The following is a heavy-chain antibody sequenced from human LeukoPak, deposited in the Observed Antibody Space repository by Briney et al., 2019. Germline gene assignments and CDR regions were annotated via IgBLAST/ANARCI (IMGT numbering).Heavy chain of an antibody. Sequence: ASLKVSCKASGYTFSSYGISWVRRAPGQGLEWMGWISAYNGNTNFAQEFQGRVTMTTDTSTSTASMELRSLRSDDTAVYYCARDQGIYNHRIIDSWGQGTLVTVSS. D-gene: IGHD5-12*01. CDR3: ARDQGIYNHRIIDS. J-gene: IGHJ4*02. V-gene: IGHV1-18*01. CDR2: ISAYNGNT. CDR1: GYTFSSYG.